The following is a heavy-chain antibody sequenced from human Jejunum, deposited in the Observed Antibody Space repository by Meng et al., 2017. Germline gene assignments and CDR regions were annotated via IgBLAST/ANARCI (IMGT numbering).Heavy chain of an antibody. CDR3: ARGVTGYAGGNRYIWFDP. J-gene: IGHJ5*02. CDR2: IYPADSET. Sequence: KISCKGSGYRFTSYWIAWARQNPGKGLEWMGIIYPADSETTYSPSFQGQVTISADKSISTAYLQWSSLKASDTAMYYCARGVTGYAGGNRYIWFDPWGQGTLVTVSS. CDR1: GYRFTSYW. V-gene: IGHV5-51*01. D-gene: IGHD3-9*01.